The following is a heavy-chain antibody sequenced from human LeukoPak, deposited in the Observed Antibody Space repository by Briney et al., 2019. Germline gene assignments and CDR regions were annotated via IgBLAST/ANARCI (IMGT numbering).Heavy chain of an antibody. CDR3: ARAELLGSYVWFDY. D-gene: IGHD3-16*01. CDR1: GGSFSGYY. J-gene: IGHJ4*02. V-gene: IGHV4-34*01. CDR2: INHSGST. Sequence: SETLSLTCAVYGGSFSGYYWNWVRQPPGKGLEWIGEINHSGSTNYDPSLKSRVTISVDTSKNQFSLKLSSVTAADTAVYYCARAELLGSYVWFDYWGQRTLVTVSS.